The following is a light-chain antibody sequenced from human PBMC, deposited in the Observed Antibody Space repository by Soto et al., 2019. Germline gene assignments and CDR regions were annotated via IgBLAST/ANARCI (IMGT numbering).Light chain of an antibody. V-gene: IGLV2-18*02. CDR3: NSYTSSSTYV. CDR2: EVS. CDR1: SSDVGNYNR. J-gene: IGLJ1*01. Sequence: QSVLAQPPSVSGSPGQSVTISCTGTSSDVGNYNRVSWYQQPPGTAPKLMIYEVSNRPSGVPDRFSGSKSGNTASLTISGLQAEDEADYYCNSYTSSSTYVFGTGTKLTVL.